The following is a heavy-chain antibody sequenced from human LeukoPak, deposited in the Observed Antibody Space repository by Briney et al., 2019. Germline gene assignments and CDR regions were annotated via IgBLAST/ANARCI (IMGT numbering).Heavy chain of an antibody. J-gene: IGHJ3*02. CDR1: GYTFTGYY. D-gene: IGHD3-10*01. CDR2: INPNSGGT. CDR3: ARAMVRGVIITVNDAFDI. Sequence: ASVKVSCKASGYTFTGYYMHWVRQVPGQGLEWVGWINPNSGGTNYAQKFQGRVTMTRDTSISTAYMELSRLRSDDTAVYYCARAMVRGVIITVNDAFDIWGQGTMVTVSS. V-gene: IGHV1-2*02.